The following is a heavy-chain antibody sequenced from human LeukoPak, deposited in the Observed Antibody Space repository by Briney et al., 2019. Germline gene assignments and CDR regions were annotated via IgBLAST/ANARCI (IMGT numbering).Heavy chain of an antibody. CDR2: TNRDGSST. CDR3: ARDSVEWYIFDY. V-gene: IGHV3-74*01. CDR1: GFTFSSYW. Sequence: GGSLRLPCAASGFTFSSYWMHWVRQAPGKGPVWVARTNRDGSSTAYADSVKGRFTISKDNAKNTLHLLMNSPRAEDTAVYYCARDSVEWYIFDYWGQGTLVTVSS. D-gene: IGHD3-3*01. J-gene: IGHJ4*02.